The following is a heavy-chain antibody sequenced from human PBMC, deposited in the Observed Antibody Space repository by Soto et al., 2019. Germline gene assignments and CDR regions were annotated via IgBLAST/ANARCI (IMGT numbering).Heavy chain of an antibody. D-gene: IGHD3-16*01. CDR3: SRSRGGTGAFDI. V-gene: IGHV3-23*01. J-gene: IGHJ3*02. CDR2: ISDRGVST. CDR1: GFTFSNYA. Sequence: EVQLLESGGGLVQPGGSLRLSCAASGFTFSNYAMRWVRQAPVKGLEGVSAISDRGVSTYYADYVKARFTISRDSYENTLYLQLISLRVEATAVYYCSRSRGGTGAFDIWCQGTVVSVS.